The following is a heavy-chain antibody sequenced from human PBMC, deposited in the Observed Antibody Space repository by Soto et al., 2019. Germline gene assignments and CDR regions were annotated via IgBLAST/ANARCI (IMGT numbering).Heavy chain of an antibody. J-gene: IGHJ5*02. Sequence: SETLSLTCTVSGGSISSGDYYWSWIRQPPGKGLEWIGYIYYSGSTYYNPSLKSRVTISVDTSKNQFSLKLSSVTAADTAVYYCARGGIIMVRGRHWFDPWGQGTLVTVSS. CDR1: GGSISSGDYY. CDR3: ARGGIIMVRGRHWFDP. V-gene: IGHV4-30-4*01. D-gene: IGHD3-10*01. CDR2: IYYSGST.